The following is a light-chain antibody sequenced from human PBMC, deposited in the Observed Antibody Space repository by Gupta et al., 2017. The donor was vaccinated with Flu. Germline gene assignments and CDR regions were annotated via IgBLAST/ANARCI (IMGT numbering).Light chain of an antibody. Sequence: QSVLTQPPSASGTPGLRVTIPCSGGTSNIGSNYVYWYQQLPGTAPKLLIYRDNQRPSGVPNRFSGSKSGTSASLAISGLRSEDEADYYCAAWDDSLRVVLGGGTKVTVL. CDR2: RDN. CDR1: TSNIGSNY. V-gene: IGLV1-47*01. CDR3: AAWDDSLRVV. J-gene: IGLJ2*01.